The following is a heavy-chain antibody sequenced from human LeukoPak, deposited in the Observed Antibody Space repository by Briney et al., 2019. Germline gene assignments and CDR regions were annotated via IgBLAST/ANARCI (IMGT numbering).Heavy chain of an antibody. CDR2: INHSGGT. J-gene: IGHJ5*02. CDR1: GGSFSGDY. V-gene: IGHV4-34*01. D-gene: IGHD2-2*01. CDR3: ARGWGVPADRWFDP. Sequence: PSETLSLTCAVYGGSFSGDYWSWIRQPPGKGLEWIGEINHSGGTNYNPSLTSRVTISVDTFKTQFSLKLSSVTAADTAVYYCARGWGVPADRWFDPWGQGTLVTVSS.